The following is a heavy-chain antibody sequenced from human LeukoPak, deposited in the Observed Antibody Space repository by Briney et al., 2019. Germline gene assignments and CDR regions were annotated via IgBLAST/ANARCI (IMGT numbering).Heavy chain of an antibody. CDR3: ARAIDIVVVPAAPDFDY. D-gene: IGHD2-2*01. Sequence: PSETLSLTCTVSGGSISSSSYYWGWIRQPPGKGLEWIGSIYYSGSTYYNPSLKSRVTISVDTSKNQFSLKLSSVTAADTAVYYCARAIDIVVVPAAPDFDYWGQGTLVTVSS. CDR2: IYYSGST. V-gene: IGHV4-39*07. CDR1: GGSISSSSYY. J-gene: IGHJ4*02.